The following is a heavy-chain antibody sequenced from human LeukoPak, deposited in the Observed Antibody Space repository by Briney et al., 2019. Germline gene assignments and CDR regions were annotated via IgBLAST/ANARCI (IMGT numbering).Heavy chain of an antibody. Sequence: PSETLSLTCTVSGGSIRSSSHYWGWIRQPPGKGLEWIGSIYHSGSTYYTPSLKSRVTISVDTSKNQFSLKLSSVTAADTAVYYCARASITGTIYYWGQGTLVTVSS. CDR2: IYHSGST. J-gene: IGHJ4*02. CDR3: ARASITGTIYY. CDR1: GGSIRSSSHY. D-gene: IGHD1-7*01. V-gene: IGHV4-39*07.